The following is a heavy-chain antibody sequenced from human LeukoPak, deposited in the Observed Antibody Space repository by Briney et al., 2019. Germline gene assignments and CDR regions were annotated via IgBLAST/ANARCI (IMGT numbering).Heavy chain of an antibody. Sequence: GASVKVSCKASGYTFSDYYMHWVRQAPGQGLEWMGWINPNSSGTVYARQFRGRVTMTRDTSISTAYMEVTRLRSDDTAVYYCARDLHYYYYMDVWGKGTTVTISS. CDR3: ARDLHYYYYMDV. J-gene: IGHJ6*03. CDR2: INPNSSGT. V-gene: IGHV1-2*02. CDR1: GYTFSDYY.